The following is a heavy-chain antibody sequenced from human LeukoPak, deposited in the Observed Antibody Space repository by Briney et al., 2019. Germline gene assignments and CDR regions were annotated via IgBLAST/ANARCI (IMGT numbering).Heavy chain of an antibody. CDR2: ISFDGSNE. CDR1: GFTFSSYG. J-gene: IGHJ4*02. D-gene: IGHD2-21*02. V-gene: IGHV3-30*03. CDR3: ARGRVVVTAQFRAGIDF. Sequence: PGGSLRLSCAASGFTFSSYGMHWVRQAPGKGLEWVAVISFDGSNEYYADSVKGRFTISRDNSKNTLYLQMNSLRAEDTAVYYCARGRVVVTAQFRAGIDFWGQGTLVTVSS.